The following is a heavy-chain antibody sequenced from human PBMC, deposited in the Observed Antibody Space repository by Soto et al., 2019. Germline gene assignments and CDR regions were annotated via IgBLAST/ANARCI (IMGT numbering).Heavy chain of an antibody. V-gene: IGHV3-72*01. CDR2: IRHKSRSHTT. CDR3: AVDTVGTGSY. J-gene: IGHJ4*02. CDR1: GVTLSDHN. D-gene: IGHD5-12*01. Sequence: EVQVVESGGDLVQPGGSLRVSCAASGVTLSDHNVDWVRQAPGKGLEWIGRIRHKSRSHTTEYAAYLKGRFTISREDSENSLYLQMSSLKTEDTAVSYCAVDTVGTGSYWGQGALVTVSS.